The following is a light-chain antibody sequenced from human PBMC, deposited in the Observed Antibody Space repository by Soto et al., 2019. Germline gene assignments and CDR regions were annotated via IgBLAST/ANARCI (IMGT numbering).Light chain of an antibody. CDR2: TAS. CDR1: QDISDY. CDR3: QQFNVYPLT. Sequence: DIQLTQSPSFLSASVGDRVTITCRASQDISDYLAWYQQKPGKAPKLLIYTASILQGGVPSRFSGSASGTQFTLTISSLQPEDFATYYCQQFNVYPLTFGGGTQVEIK. J-gene: IGKJ4*01. V-gene: IGKV1-9*01.